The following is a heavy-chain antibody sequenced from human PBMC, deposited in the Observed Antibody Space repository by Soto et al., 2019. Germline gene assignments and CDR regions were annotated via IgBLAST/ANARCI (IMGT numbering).Heavy chain of an antibody. CDR2: ISYDVSNK. J-gene: IGHJ2*01. CDR3: ARPLWRDDYNWGYFDL. CDR1: GFTFSSYA. D-gene: IGHD4-4*01. V-gene: IGHV3-30-3*01. Sequence: ESGGGVVQPGRSLRPSCAASGFTFSSYAMDWVRQAPGKGLDWVAVISYDVSNKYYADSVKGRFTISRDNSKNTLYLQMNSLRAEDTAVYYCARPLWRDDYNWGYFDLWGRGTLVTVSS.